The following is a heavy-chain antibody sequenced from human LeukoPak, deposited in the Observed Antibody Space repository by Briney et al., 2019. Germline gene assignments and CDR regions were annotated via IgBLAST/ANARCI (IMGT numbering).Heavy chain of an antibody. J-gene: IGHJ3*02. Sequence: SQTLSLTCTVSGGSISSYYYYWTWIRQPPGKGLEWIGYIFNSGSTYYNPSLKSRVTISLDTSKNKFSLKLSSMSAADTAVYYCARSLGGYWAFDIWGQGTMVTVSS. CDR3: ARSLGGYWAFDI. D-gene: IGHD3-10*01. CDR1: GGSISSYYYY. V-gene: IGHV4-30-4*01. CDR2: IFNSGST.